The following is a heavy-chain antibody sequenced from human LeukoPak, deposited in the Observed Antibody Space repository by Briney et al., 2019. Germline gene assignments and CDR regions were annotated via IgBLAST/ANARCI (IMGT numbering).Heavy chain of an antibody. D-gene: IGHD6-19*01. CDR1: GGSISSYY. CDR3: ARVWLASDAFDI. Sequence: PSETLSLTCTVSGGSISSYYWSWIRQPPGKGPEWIGYIYYSGSTNYNPSLKSRVTISVDTSKNQFSLKLSSVTAADTAVYYCARVWLASDAFDIWGQGTMVTVSS. CDR2: IYYSGST. V-gene: IGHV4-59*01. J-gene: IGHJ3*02.